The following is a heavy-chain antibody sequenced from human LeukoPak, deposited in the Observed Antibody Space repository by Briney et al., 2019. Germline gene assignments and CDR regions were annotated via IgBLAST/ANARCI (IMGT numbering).Heavy chain of an antibody. CDR3: ASDWNYYGSWSYTH. J-gene: IGHJ4*02. Sequence: AGGSLRLSCAASGFTFSSYGMSWVRQAPGKGLEWVSAISGSGGSTYYADSVKGRFTISRDNAKNSLYLQMNSLRAEDTAVYYCASDWNYYGSWSYTHWGQGTPVTVSS. CDR2: ISGSGGST. CDR1: GFTFSSYG. D-gene: IGHD3-10*01. V-gene: IGHV3-23*01.